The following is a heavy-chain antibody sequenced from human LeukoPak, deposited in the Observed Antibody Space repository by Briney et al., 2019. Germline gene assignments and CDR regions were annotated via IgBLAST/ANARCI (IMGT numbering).Heavy chain of an antibody. CDR2: IIPIFGTA. J-gene: IGHJ5*02. CDR3: ARVGYSSSWADP. Sequence: RASVKVSCKASGGTFSSYAISWVRQAPGQGLEWMGGIIPIFGTANYAQKFQGRVTITADESTSTAYMELSSLRSEDTAVYYCARVGYSSSWADPWGQGTLVTVSS. D-gene: IGHD6-13*01. CDR1: GGTFSSYA. V-gene: IGHV1-69*13.